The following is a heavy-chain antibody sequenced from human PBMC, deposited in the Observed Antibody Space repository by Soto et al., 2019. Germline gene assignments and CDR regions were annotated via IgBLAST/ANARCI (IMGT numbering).Heavy chain of an antibody. CDR3: ARMATFGSLSWFDP. Sequence: ASVKVSCKASGYRFTNNDVPWVRQATGQGLEWMGWMNRGSGDTGYAQKFQGRVTMTRDISIATAYMELSSLRSDDTAIYYCARMATFGSLSWFDPWGQGTLVTVSS. V-gene: IGHV1-8*01. CDR1: GYRFTNND. CDR2: MNRGSGDT. J-gene: IGHJ5*02. D-gene: IGHD3-16*01.